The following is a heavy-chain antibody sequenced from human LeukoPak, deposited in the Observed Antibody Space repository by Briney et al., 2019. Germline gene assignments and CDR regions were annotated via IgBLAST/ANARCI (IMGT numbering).Heavy chain of an antibody. CDR1: GYSISSGYY. Sequence: SETLSLTCTVSGYSISSGYYWGWIRQPPGKGLGWIGSIYHSGSTYYNPSLKSRVTISVDTSKNQFSLKLSSVTAADTAVYYCATLAVGNSYNNAFDIWGQGTMVTVSS. V-gene: IGHV4-38-2*02. J-gene: IGHJ3*02. CDR3: ATLAVGNSYNNAFDI. D-gene: IGHD5-18*01. CDR2: IYHSGST.